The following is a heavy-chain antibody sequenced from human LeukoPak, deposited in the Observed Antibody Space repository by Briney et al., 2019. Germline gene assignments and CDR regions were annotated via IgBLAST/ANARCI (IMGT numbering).Heavy chain of an antibody. J-gene: IGHJ3*02. CDR3: AREVPGAMNAFDI. CDR2: ISYDGSNK. CDR1: GFTFSSYG. Sequence: SGGSLRLSCAASGFTFSSYGMHWVRQAPGKGLEWVAVISYDGSNKYYADSVKGRFTISRDDAKNSLYLQMESLRAEDTALYYCAREVPGAMNAFDIWGQGTMVTVSS. D-gene: IGHD2-2*01. V-gene: IGHV3-30*03.